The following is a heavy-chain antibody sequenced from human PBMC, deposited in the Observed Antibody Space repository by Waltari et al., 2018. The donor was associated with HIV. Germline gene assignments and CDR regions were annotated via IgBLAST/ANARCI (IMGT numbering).Heavy chain of an antibody. D-gene: IGHD6-19*01. CDR3: ASRSLGSIAVAFDAFDI. CDR2: IYYSGST. J-gene: IGHJ3*02. V-gene: IGHV4-39*07. CDR1: GGSISSSSYY. Sequence: QLQLQESGPGLVKPSETLSLTCTVSGGSISSSSYYWGWIRQPPGKGLEWSGSIYYSGSTYYNPSLKSRVTISVDTSKNQFSLKLSSVTAADTAVYYCASRSLGSIAVAFDAFDIWGQGTMVTVSS.